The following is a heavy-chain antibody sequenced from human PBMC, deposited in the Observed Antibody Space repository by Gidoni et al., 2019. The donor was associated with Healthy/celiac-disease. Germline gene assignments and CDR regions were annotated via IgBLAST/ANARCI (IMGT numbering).Heavy chain of an antibody. Sequence: EVQLLESGGGLVQPGGSLSLSCAASGFTFSSYALSWVRQAPGKGLEWVSAISGSGGSTYYADSVKGRFTISRDNSKNTLYLQMNSLRAEDTAVYYCAKDFVYQVPAAMLNWFDPWGQGTLVTVSS. D-gene: IGHD2-2*01. CDR3: AKDFVYQVPAAMLNWFDP. V-gene: IGHV3-23*01. J-gene: IGHJ5*02. CDR2: ISGSGGST. CDR1: GFTFSSYA.